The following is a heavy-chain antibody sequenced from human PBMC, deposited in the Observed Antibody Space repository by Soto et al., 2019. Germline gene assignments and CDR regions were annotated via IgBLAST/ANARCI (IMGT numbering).Heavy chain of an antibody. Sequence: ASVKVSCKASGYSFTSYVISWLLQSPGQGLEWMGCISSYNGNTNYAQNLHGRVTITTDTSTSTAYMELRSLRSDDTAVYYCARRSTSLSWFDPWGQGTLVTVSS. CDR1: GYSFTSYV. CDR2: ISSYNGNT. D-gene: IGHD2-2*01. V-gene: IGHV1-18*01. J-gene: IGHJ5*02. CDR3: ARRSTSLSWFDP.